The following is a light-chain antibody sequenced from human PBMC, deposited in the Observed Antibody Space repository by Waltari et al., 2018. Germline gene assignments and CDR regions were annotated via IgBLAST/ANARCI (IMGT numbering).Light chain of an antibody. CDR1: SGHSTNI. V-gene: IGLV4-69*02. J-gene: IGLJ3*02. CDR2: VNSDGSH. CDR3: QSGGHGTWV. Sequence: QLVLTQSPSASASLGASVTLTCTLDSGHSTNIIAWHQQQPQRVPRYLMKVNSDGSHSEGDEIPDRFSGSSSSSGTERYLTISSVQSEDEADYYCQSGGHGTWVFGGGTKLTVL.